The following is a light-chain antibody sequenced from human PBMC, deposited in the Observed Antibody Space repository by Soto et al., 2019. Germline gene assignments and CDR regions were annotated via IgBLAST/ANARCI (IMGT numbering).Light chain of an antibody. CDR2: DAS. CDR3: QHYGTSAL. V-gene: IGKV3-20*01. J-gene: IGKJ3*01. Sequence: EIVLTQSPGTLSLSPGERATLSCRASQSVSSSYLAWYQQKPGQAPRLLIYDASRATGIPDRFSGSGSGTDFTLIITRLESEDFAVYYCQHYGTSALFGPGTKVDI. CDR1: QSVSSSY.